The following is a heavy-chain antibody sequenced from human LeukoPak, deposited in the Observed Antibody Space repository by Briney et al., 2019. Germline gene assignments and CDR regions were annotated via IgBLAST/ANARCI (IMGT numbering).Heavy chain of an antibody. Sequence: GASVKVSCKASGYTFSGYYMHWVRQAPGQGLEWVGWINPNSGGTNYAQKFQGRVTMTTDTSTSTAYMELRSLKSDDTAVYYCASLKNYYDSSGYLVTDAFDIWGQGTMVTVSS. CDR1: GYTFSGYY. J-gene: IGHJ3*02. CDR3: ASLKNYYDSSGYLVTDAFDI. CDR2: INPNSGGT. V-gene: IGHV1-2*02. D-gene: IGHD3-22*01.